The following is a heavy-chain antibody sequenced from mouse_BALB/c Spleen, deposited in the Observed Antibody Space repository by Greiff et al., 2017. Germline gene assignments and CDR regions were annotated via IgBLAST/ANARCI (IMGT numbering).Heavy chain of an antibody. CDR2: INPSTGYT. D-gene: IGHD1-1*02. Sequence: QVQLKESGAELAKPGASVKMSCKASGYTFTSYWMHWVKQRPGQGLEWIGYINPSTGYTEYNQKFKDKATLTADKSSSTAYMQLSSLTSEDSAVYYCARGGYSDVWGAGTTVTVSS. CDR3: ARGGYSDV. J-gene: IGHJ1*01. CDR1: GYTFTSYW. V-gene: IGHV1-7*01.